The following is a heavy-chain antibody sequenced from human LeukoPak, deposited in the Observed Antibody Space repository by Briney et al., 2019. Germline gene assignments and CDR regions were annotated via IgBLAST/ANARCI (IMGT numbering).Heavy chain of an antibody. CDR2: ISGSGGST. V-gene: IGHV3-23*01. CDR3: ARDQGGLTAAYYYYGMDV. Sequence: PGGSLRLSCAASGFTFSSYAMSWVRQAPGKGLEWVSAISGSGGSTYYADSVKGRFTISRDNSKNTLYLQMNSLRAEDTAVYYCARDQGGLTAAYYYYGMDVWGQGTTVTVSS. D-gene: IGHD1-14*01. J-gene: IGHJ6*02. CDR1: GFTFSSYA.